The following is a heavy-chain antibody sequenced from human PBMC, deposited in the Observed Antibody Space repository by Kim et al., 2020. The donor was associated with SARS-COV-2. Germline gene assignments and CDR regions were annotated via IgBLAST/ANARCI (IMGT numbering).Heavy chain of an antibody. V-gene: IGHV3-7*01. D-gene: IGHD1-7*01. CDR1: EFTFSSYW. J-gene: IGHJ5*02. CDR3: ARKAGTYKASFDP. CDR2: IKQDGSEK. Sequence: GGSLRLSCAASEFTFSSYWMTWVRQVPGKGLEWVANIKQDGSEKYYVDSVKGRFTISRDNAKSSLYLQMNSLTAEDTAVYYCARKAGTYKASFDPWGQGTLVTVSS.